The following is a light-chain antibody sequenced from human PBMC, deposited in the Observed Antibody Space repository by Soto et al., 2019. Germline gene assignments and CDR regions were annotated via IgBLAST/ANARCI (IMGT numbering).Light chain of an antibody. Sequence: QSALTQPASVSGSPGQSITISCTGTSSDVGKYNYVSWYQQHPAKAPKLMIFEVRNRPSGVSNRFSGSKSGNTASLTISGLQAEDEAEYYCSSYTGSSINPLVFGGGTKLTVL. J-gene: IGLJ2*01. CDR1: SSDVGKYNY. CDR3: SSYTGSSINPLV. V-gene: IGLV2-14*01. CDR2: EVR.